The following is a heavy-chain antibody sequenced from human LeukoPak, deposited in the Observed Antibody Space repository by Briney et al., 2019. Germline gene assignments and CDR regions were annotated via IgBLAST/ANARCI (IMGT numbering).Heavy chain of an antibody. Sequence: SQTLSLTCAISGDSLSSNSAAWNCIRQSPSRGLEWLGRTYYRSKWYNDYAVSVKGRIAINPDTSKNQFSLQLNSVPPEDTAVYYCARAKGRSPLFDYWGQGTLVTVSS. D-gene: IGHD6-13*01. CDR1: GDSLSSNSAA. J-gene: IGHJ4*02. CDR3: ARAKGRSPLFDY. CDR2: TYYRSKWYN. V-gene: IGHV6-1*01.